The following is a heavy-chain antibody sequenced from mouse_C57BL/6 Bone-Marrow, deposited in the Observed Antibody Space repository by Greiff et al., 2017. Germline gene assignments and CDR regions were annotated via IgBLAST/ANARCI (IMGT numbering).Heavy chain of an antibody. Sequence: EVQLVESGGDLVKPGGSLKLSCAASGFTFSSYGMSWVRQTPDKRLEWVATISSGGSYTYYPDSVKGRFTISRDNAKNTLYLQMSSLKSEDTAMYYWARRGLCLYYYAMDYWGQGTSVNVSS. J-gene: IGHJ4*01. CDR1: GFTFSSYG. CDR3: ARRGLCLYYYAMDY. CDR2: ISSGGSYT. V-gene: IGHV5-6*01. D-gene: IGHD6-5*01.